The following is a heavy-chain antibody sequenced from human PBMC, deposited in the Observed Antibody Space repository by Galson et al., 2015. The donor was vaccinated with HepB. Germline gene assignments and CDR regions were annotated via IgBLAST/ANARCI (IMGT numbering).Heavy chain of an antibody. CDR2: FDPEDGET. CDR3: ASALGYCSSTSCSTPNYYYYYMDV. V-gene: IGHV1-24*01. D-gene: IGHD2-2*02. CDR1: GYTLTELS. J-gene: IGHJ6*03. Sequence: SVKVSCKVSGYTLTELSMHWVRQAPGKGLEWMGGFDPEDGETIYAQKFQGRVTMTEDTSTDTAYMELSSLRSEDTAVYYCASALGYCSSTSCSTPNYYYYYMDVWGKGTTVTVSS.